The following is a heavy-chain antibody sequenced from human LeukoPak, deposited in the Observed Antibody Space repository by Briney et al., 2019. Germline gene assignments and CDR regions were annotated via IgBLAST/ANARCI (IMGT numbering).Heavy chain of an antibody. CDR2: INHSGST. D-gene: IGHD6-19*01. V-gene: IGHV4-34*01. Sequence: SETLSLTCAVYGETFIHNFWTWIRQPPGKGLEWIGQINHSGSTYYNPSLKSRVTILVDTSKNQFSLKLTSVTAADTAVYCARAMPYFYGSIAVPGTIDYWGQGILVTVSS. CDR3: ARAMPYFYGSIAVPGTIDY. J-gene: IGHJ4*02. CDR1: GETFIHNF.